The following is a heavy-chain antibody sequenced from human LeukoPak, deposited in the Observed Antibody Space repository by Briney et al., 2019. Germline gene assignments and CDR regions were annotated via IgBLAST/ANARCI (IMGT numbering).Heavy chain of an antibody. V-gene: IGHV3-23*01. D-gene: IGHD1-7*01. CDR1: GFTFSSHA. Sequence: PGASLRLSCAASGFTFSSHAMSWVRQAPGMGLEWVSGVSGSGGSTYYADSVKSRFTISRDNSKNTLYLQMNSLRAEDTAVYYCAKRVTGTTNYFDYWGQGTLVTVSS. CDR3: AKRVTGTTNYFDY. CDR2: VSGSGGST. J-gene: IGHJ4*02.